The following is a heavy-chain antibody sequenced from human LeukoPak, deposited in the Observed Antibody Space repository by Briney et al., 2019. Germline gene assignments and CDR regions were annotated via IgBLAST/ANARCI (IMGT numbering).Heavy chain of an antibody. V-gene: IGHV4-31*03. CDR2: IYYSGST. D-gene: IGHD5-12*01. CDR1: GGSISGGGYY. CDR3: ARTTTSRGYSGYASPPYYYYGMDV. Sequence: PSQTLSLTCTVSGGSISGGGYYWSWIRQHPGKGLEWIGYIYYSGSTNYNPSLKSRVTISVDTSKNQFSLKLSSVTAADTAVYYCARTTTSRGYSGYASPPYYYYGMDVWGQGTTVTVSS. J-gene: IGHJ6*02.